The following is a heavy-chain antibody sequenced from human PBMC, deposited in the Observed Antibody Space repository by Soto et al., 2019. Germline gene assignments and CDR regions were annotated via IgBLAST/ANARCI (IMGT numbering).Heavy chain of an antibody. D-gene: IGHD3-9*01. V-gene: IGHV4-30-2*01. J-gene: IGHJ4*02. CDR1: GGSISSGGYS. CDR3: ARAPRRTGYYPDY. CDR2: IYYSGST. Sequence: PSETLSLTCAVSGGSISSGGYSWSWIRQPPGKGLEWIGYIYYSGSTNYNPSLKSRVTISVDTSKNQFSLNLSSVTAADTAVYYCARAPRRTGYYPDYWGQGILVTVSS.